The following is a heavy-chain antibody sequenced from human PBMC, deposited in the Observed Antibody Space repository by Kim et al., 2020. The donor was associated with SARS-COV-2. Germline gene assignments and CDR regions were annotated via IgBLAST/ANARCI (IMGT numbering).Heavy chain of an antibody. V-gene: IGHV1-69*13. CDR3: ARNLYDSSGYYSSWFDP. CDR2: IIPIFGTA. CDR1: GGTFSSYA. J-gene: IGHJ5*02. D-gene: IGHD3-22*01. Sequence: SVKVSCKASGGTFSSYAISWVRQAPGQGLEWMGGIIPIFGTANYAQKFQGRVTITADESTSTAYMELSSLRSADTAVYYCARNLYDSSGYYSSWFDPWGQGTLVTVSS.